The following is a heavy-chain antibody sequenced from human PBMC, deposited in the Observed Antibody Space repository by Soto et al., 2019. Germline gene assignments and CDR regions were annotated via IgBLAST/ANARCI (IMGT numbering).Heavy chain of an antibody. CDR3: GREYCSSTRCYGTFDY. J-gene: IGHJ4*02. Sequence: PSETLSLTCAVSGGSISGYYWSWIRQPPGKGLEWIGYIYISGNTNYNPSLKSRVTMAVDTSKNQFSLKLSSVTAADTAVYFCGREYCSSTRCYGTFDYWGEGVLVTVPA. V-gene: IGHV4-59*01. CDR2: IYISGNT. D-gene: IGHD2-2*01. CDR1: GGSISGYY.